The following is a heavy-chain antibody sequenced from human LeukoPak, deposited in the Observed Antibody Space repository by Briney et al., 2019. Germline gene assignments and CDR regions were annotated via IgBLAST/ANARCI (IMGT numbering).Heavy chain of an antibody. CDR3: ARDHDSSWYGSPFDY. J-gene: IGHJ4*02. Sequence: PSETLSLTCAVYGGSFSGYYWSWIRQPPGKGLEWIGYIYYSGSTNYNPSLKSRVTISVDTSKNQFSLKVNSVTAADTAVYYCARDHDSSWYGSPFDYWGQGTLVTVSS. D-gene: IGHD6-13*01. CDR1: GGSFSGYY. CDR2: IYYSGST. V-gene: IGHV4-59*12.